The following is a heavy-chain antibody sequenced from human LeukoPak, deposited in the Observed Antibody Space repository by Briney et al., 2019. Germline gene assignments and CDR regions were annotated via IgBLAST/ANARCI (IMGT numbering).Heavy chain of an antibody. CDR2: INPNSGGT. CDR1: GYTFTGYY. CDR3: AREWIQLWFSYYYYCGMDV. V-gene: IGHV1-2*02. D-gene: IGHD5-18*01. Sequence: ASVKVSCKASGYTFTGYYMHWVRQAPGQGLEWMGWINPNSGGTNYAQKFQGRVTMTRDTSISTAYMELSRLRSDDTAVYYCAREWIQLWFSYYYYCGMDVWGQGTTVTVSS. J-gene: IGHJ6*02.